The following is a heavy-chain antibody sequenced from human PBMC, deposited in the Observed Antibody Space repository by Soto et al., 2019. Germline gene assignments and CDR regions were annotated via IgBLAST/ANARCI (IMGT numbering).Heavy chain of an antibody. D-gene: IGHD1-1*01. J-gene: IGHJ6*02. CDR3: ARRQQFSFVYNHTGLDV. Sequence: GGSLRLSCAASGFTFSDFYMSWIRQAPGKGLEWVSHISSSASTLYYAESVKGRFTISRDNAKNSLYLQMNSLRADDTAIYYCARRQQFSFVYNHTGLDVWGQGTTVTVSS. V-gene: IGHV3-11*01. CDR1: GFTFSDFY. CDR2: ISSSASTL.